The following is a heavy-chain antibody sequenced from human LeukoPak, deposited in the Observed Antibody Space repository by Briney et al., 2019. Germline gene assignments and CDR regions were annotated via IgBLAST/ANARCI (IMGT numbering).Heavy chain of an antibody. D-gene: IGHD4-17*01. V-gene: IGHV3-74*03. CDR3: ATVRDGDHYLGY. CDR1: GFTFSSHW. Sequence: GGSLRLSCAASGFTFSSHWMHWVRQDPGAALVWLSRINRDGSTTMYAESVNGRFTIFRDNAKNTLYLQMNSLRAEDTAMYYCATVRDGDHYLGYWGQGTLVTVSS. CDR2: INRDGSTT. J-gene: IGHJ4*02.